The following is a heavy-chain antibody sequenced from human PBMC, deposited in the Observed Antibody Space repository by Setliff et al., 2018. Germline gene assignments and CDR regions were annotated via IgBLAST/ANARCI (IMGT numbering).Heavy chain of an antibody. Sequence: ASVKVSCKASGYTFSDYGITWVRQAPGQGLEWMGWISIYTGNAYYAHKLQDRVTLTTDKSTGTAYMELRSLRSDDTAVYYCSRLVRYCTTTSCQRLSGDEYWGQGTLVTVSS. CDR1: GYTFSDYG. D-gene: IGHD2-2*01. V-gene: IGHV1-18*01. CDR2: ISIYTGNA. CDR3: SRLVRYCTTTSCQRLSGDEY. J-gene: IGHJ4*02.